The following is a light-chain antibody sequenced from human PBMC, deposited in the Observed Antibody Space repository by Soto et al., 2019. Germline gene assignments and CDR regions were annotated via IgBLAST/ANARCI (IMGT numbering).Light chain of an antibody. J-gene: IGLJ1*01. CDR3: RSYTTINTRACV. V-gene: IGLV2-14*01. CDR2: EVT. CDR1: SGDIGSYNR. Sequence: QSALTQPASGSGSPGQSITISCTGTSGDIGSYNRVSWYQQHPGKAPKLIIYEVTDRPSGVSNRFSGSKSGNTASLTISGLQAEEEAEYYCRSYTTINTRACVLGTGTTVT.